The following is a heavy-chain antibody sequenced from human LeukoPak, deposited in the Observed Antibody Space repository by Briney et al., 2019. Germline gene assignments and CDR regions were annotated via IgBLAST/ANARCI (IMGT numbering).Heavy chain of an antibody. CDR2: INHSGST. CDR3: ARGERGNYYMDV. Sequence: PSETLSLTCAVYGGSFSGYYWSWIRQPPGKGLEWIGEINHSGSTNYNPSLKSRVTISVDTSKNQFFLKLSSVTAADTAVYYCARGERGNYYMDVWGKGTTVTVSS. J-gene: IGHJ6*03. D-gene: IGHD1-26*01. CDR1: GGSFSGYY. V-gene: IGHV4-34*01.